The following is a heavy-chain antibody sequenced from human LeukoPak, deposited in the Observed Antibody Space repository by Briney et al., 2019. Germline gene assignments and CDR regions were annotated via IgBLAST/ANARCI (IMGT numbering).Heavy chain of an antibody. D-gene: IGHD3-10*01. J-gene: IGHJ5*02. V-gene: IGHV4-39*07. CDR2: IYYSGST. CDR1: GGSISSSSYY. CDR3: AREEYGSGSHWFDP. Sequence: SETLSLTCTVSGGSISSSSYYWGWIRQPPGKGLEWIGSIYYSGSTYYNPSLKSRVTISVDTSKNQFSLKLSSVTAADTAVYYCAREEYGSGSHWFDPWGQGTLVTVSS.